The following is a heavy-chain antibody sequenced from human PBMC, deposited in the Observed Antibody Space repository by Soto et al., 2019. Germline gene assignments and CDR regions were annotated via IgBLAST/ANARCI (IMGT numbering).Heavy chain of an antibody. J-gene: IGHJ5*02. Sequence: ASVKVSCKASGYTFASYDIHWVRQATGQGLEWMACMNPNSAITGYAPKFQDRVTMTTNTSISTIYMELSSLTSEDTAVYYCARGPTTVTTKSWFDPWGQGTLVTVSS. CDR1: GYTFASYD. V-gene: IGHV1-8*01. D-gene: IGHD4-17*01. CDR3: ARGPTTVTTKSWFDP. CDR2: MNPNSAIT.